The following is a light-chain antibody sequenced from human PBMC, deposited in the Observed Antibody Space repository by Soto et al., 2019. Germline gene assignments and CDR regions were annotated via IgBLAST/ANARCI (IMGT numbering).Light chain of an antibody. CDR1: KSLVYSDGNTY. V-gene: IGKV2-30*01. CDR3: MQGTYWPRLS. Sequence: DVVMTQSPLSLPVTLGQPASISCRSSKSLVYSDGNTYLNWFHQRPGQSPRRLIYKVSNRDSGVPVRFSGSGSGTDFTLTISRVEAEDVGVSYCMQGTYWPRLSFGGGTKVEIK. CDR2: KVS. J-gene: IGKJ4*01.